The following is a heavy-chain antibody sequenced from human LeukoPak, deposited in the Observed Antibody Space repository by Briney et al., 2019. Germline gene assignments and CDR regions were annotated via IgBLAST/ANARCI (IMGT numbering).Heavy chain of an antibody. Sequence: GGSLRLSCGVSGVTFSSHGMNWVRQAPGKGLEWVSAITGSGDRTYYTDSVRGRFTVSRDNSKNTLYLQMNGLRAEDTAVYYCAKRGEDPVDLDYWGQGTLVTVSS. J-gene: IGHJ4*02. V-gene: IGHV3-23*01. CDR3: AKRGEDPVDLDY. D-gene: IGHD3-16*01. CDR2: ITGSGDRT. CDR1: GVTFSSHG.